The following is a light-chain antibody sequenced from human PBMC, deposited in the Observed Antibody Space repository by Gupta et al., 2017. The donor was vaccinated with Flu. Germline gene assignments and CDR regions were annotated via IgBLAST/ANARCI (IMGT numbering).Light chain of an antibody. J-gene: IGKJ1*01. CDR3: QQYNNWPRT. V-gene: IGKV3-15*01. Sequence: EIVMTQSPGNLSVSPGERATLSCRASQSVRDNLAWYQHKPGQAPRLLFSGASTRATGVPARFSGSGSGTDFTLTISSLQSEDLAIYYCQQYNNWPRTFGQGTKVEIK. CDR2: GAS. CDR1: QSVRDN.